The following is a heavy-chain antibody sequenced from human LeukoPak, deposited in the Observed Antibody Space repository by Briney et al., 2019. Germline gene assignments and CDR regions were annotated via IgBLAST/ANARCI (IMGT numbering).Heavy chain of an antibody. CDR1: GVTLSSYA. Sequence: GGSLRLSCAASGVTLSSYAMSWARQAPGKGLEWVSGISSSGSGGTTYYADSLKGRFTISRDNSKNTLYLQMNSLRAEDTAVYYCAKDKTTVTPRGLDIWGQGTMVTISS. J-gene: IGHJ3*02. CDR2: ISSSGSGGTT. V-gene: IGHV3-23*01. CDR3: AKDKTTVTPRGLDI. D-gene: IGHD4-17*01.